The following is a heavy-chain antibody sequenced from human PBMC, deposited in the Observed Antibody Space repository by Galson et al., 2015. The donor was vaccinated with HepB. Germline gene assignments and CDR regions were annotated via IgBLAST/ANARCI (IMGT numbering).Heavy chain of an antibody. Sequence: SVKVSCKASGGTFSDYAISWVRQAPGQGLEWMGGIIPVIGTANYAQKFQGRVTIIADKSTSTAYMELIGLRSEDTAVYYCARELYYYDNDGYALMYYFDYWSQGTLVTVSS. D-gene: IGHD3-22*01. V-gene: IGHV1-69*06. CDR1: GGTFSDYA. CDR3: ARELYYYDNDGYALMYYFDY. CDR2: IIPVIGTA. J-gene: IGHJ4*02.